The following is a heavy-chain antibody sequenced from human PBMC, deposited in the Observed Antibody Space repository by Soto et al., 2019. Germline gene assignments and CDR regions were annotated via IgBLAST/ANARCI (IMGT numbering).Heavy chain of an antibody. D-gene: IGHD3-10*01. Sequence: SETLSLTCTVSGGSISSYYWSWIRQPPGKGLEWIGYIYYSGSTNYNPSLKSRVTISVDTSKNQFSLKLSSVTAADTAVYYCARDRITMVRGVIISLDGMDVWGQGTTVTVSS. CDR2: IYYSGST. CDR3: ARDRITMVRGVIISLDGMDV. CDR1: GGSISSYY. V-gene: IGHV4-59*01. J-gene: IGHJ6*02.